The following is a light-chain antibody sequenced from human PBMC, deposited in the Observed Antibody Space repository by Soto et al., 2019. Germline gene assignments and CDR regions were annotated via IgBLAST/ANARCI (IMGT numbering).Light chain of an antibody. CDR1: QSISTY. V-gene: IGKV1-39*01. J-gene: IGKJ2*01. CDR3: QQSYTIPYT. CDR2: AAS. Sequence: DIQMTQFPSSVPASVGDRVTLTCRASQSISTYLNWYQQKPGKAPKLLIYAASSLQSGVPSRLSGSGSGTDFTLTIDSLQPEDFATYYCQQSYTIPYTFGQGTKLEIK.